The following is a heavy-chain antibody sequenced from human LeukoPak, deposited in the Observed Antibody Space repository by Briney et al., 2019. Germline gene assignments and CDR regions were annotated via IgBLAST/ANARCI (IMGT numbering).Heavy chain of an antibody. J-gene: IGHJ5*02. V-gene: IGHV4-59*01. CDR3: ARGHWLDP. CDR2: IYYSGST. CDR1: GGSISSYY. Sequence: SETLSLTCTVSGGSISSYYWSWIRQPPGKGLEWIGYIYYSGSTNYNPSLKSRVTISVDTSKNQFSLKLSSVTAADAAVYYCARGHWLDPWGQGTLVTVSS.